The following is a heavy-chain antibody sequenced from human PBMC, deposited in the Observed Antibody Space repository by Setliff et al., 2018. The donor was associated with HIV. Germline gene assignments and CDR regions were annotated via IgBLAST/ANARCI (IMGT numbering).Heavy chain of an antibody. J-gene: IGHJ4*02. V-gene: IGHV3-23*01. Sequence: GGSLRLSCAASGFAFDNYCMTWVRQAPGKGLEWVSGIGGSSYIYYAESVKGRFIISRDTSKNTLYLQMSSLRPDDTAIYYCVKPYTGYYYDGSVYDDFWGQGTLVTVSS. CDR1: GFAFDNYC. CDR3: VKPYTGYYYDGSVYDDF. D-gene: IGHD3-22*01. CDR2: IGGSSYI.